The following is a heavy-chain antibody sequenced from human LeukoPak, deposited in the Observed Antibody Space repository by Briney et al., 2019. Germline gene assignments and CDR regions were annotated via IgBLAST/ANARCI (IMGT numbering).Heavy chain of an antibody. CDR3: AREIDFWSGYYCLDY. D-gene: IGHD3-3*01. J-gene: IGHJ4*02. CDR1: GFTFSSYA. CDR2: ISYDGSNK. V-gene: IGHV3-30-3*01. Sequence: GGSLRLSCAASGFTFSSYAMHWVRQAPGKGLEWVAVISYDGSNKYYADSVKGRFTISRDNTKNTLYLQMNSLRAEDTAVYYCAREIDFWSGYYCLDYWGQGTLVTVSS.